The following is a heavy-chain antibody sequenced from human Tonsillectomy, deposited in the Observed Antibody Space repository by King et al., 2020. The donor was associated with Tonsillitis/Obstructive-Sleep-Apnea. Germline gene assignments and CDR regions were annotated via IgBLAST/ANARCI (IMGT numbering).Heavy chain of an antibody. CDR3: ARVSVDFWSGYYTGNRFDI. CDR1: GGSVSSGGYY. D-gene: IGHD3-3*01. J-gene: IGHJ3*02. Sequence: QLQESGPGLVKPSETLSLTCTVSGGSVSSGGYYWSWIRQPPGKGLEWIGGIYYSGSTNYNPSLKARVTISVDTSKNQFSLKLSSVTAADTAVYYCARVSVDFWSGYYTGNRFDIWGQGTMVTVSS. V-gene: IGHV4-61*08. CDR2: IYYSGST.